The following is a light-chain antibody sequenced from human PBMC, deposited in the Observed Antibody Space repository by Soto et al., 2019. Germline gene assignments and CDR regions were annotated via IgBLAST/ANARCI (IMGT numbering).Light chain of an antibody. CDR2: GAS. CDR3: QQYNNWPQLT. Sequence: EIVMTQSPATLSVSPGERATLSCRASQSVSGNLAWYQQKPGQAPRLLIYGASTRATGIPARFSGSGSGTEFTLTISSLQSEDFAVYYCQQYNNWPQLTFGQGTRLEIK. V-gene: IGKV3-15*01. CDR1: QSVSGN. J-gene: IGKJ5*01.